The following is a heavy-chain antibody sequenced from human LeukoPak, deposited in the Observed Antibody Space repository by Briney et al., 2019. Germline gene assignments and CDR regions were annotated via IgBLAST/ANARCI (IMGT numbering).Heavy chain of an antibody. CDR1: GGSISSYY. J-gene: IGHJ6*03. Sequence: PSETLSLTCTVSGGSISSYYWSWIRQPAGKGLEWIGRIYTSGSTNYSPSLKSRVTMSVDTSKNQFTLKLTSVTAADTAVYYCARDQSNYYYYMDVWGKGTTVSISS. CDR2: IYTSGST. V-gene: IGHV4-4*07. CDR3: ARDQSNYYYYMDV.